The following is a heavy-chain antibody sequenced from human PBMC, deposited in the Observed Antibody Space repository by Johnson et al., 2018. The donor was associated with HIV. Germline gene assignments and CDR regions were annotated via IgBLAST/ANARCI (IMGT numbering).Heavy chain of an antibody. CDR1: GFTFSSYW. CDR3: VREFYCTGGVCYLGDAFDI. J-gene: IGHJ3*02. D-gene: IGHD2-8*02. CDR2: IKQDGSEK. V-gene: IGHV3-7*03. Sequence: VQLVESGGGLVQPGGSLRLSCAASGFTFSSYWMSWVRQAPGKGLEWVANIKQDGSEKYYVESVKGRFTISRDNAKNSLYLQMNNLRAEDTAVYYCVREFYCTGGVCYLGDAFDIWGQGTMVTVSS.